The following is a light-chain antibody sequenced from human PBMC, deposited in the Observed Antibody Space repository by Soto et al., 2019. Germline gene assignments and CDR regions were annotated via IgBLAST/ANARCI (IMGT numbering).Light chain of an antibody. CDR2: DSS. CDR3: QQRSNWRPYT. J-gene: IGKJ2*01. V-gene: IGKV3-11*01. Sequence: EIVLTQSPATLSLSPGERATLSCRASQSVSSYLAWYQQKPGQAPRLLIYDSSNRATGIPARFSGSGSGTDFTLTISSLEHEEFAVYFFQQRSNWRPYTFGQGTKLQIK. CDR1: QSVSSY.